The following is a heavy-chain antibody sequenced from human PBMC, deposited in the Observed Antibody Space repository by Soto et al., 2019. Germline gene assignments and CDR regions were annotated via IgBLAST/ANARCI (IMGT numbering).Heavy chain of an antibody. CDR1: GFTFSSYA. CDR3: AKSRVTMVRGVEYYFDY. CDR2: ISGSGGST. V-gene: IGHV3-23*01. D-gene: IGHD3-10*01. Sequence: GGSLRLSCAAAGFTFSSYAISCFRQAPGKGLEWVSAISGSGGSTYYADSVKGRFTISRDNSKNTLYLQMNSLRAEDTAVYYCAKSRVTMVRGVEYYFDYWGQGTLVTVSS. J-gene: IGHJ4*02.